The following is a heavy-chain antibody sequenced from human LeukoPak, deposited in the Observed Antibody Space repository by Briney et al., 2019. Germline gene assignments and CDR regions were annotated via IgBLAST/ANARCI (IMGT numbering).Heavy chain of an antibody. D-gene: IGHD2-15*01. CDR3: ARGADGVSSNSRGWFDP. CDR1: GFTFSSYS. Sequence: GTSLRLSCTASGFTFSSYSMNWVRQAPGKGLEWVSSISTSSSYIYYADSVKGRFTISRDNARNSLYLQMNTLRAEDTAVYSCARGADGVSSNSRGWFDPWGQGTLVTVSS. V-gene: IGHV3-21*01. J-gene: IGHJ5*02. CDR2: ISTSSSYI.